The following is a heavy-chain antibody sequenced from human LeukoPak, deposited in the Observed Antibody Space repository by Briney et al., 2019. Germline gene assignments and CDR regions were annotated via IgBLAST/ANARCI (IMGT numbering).Heavy chain of an antibody. J-gene: IGHJ4*02. CDR2: IDTSGNT. D-gene: IGHD3-3*01. V-gene: IGHV4-4*07. Sequence: SETLSLTCTVSGGSISSYYWSWIRQPAGKGLEWIGRIDTSGNTNYKPSLKSRVTISVDTSKSQFSLKLSSVTAADTAVYYCARDFRGGYDFWSGYYTPYYFDYWGQGTLVTVSS. CDR1: GGSISSYY. CDR3: ARDFRGGYDFWSGYYTPYYFDY.